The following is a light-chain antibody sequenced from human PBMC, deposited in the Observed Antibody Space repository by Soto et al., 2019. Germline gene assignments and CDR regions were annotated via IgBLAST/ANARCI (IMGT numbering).Light chain of an antibody. Sequence: EIVLTQSPGTLSLSPGERATLSCRASQSVSISYLAWYQQKPGQAPRLLIYGASSRATGIPDRFSGSGSGTDFTLTISRLEPEDFAVYYCHHYGGSPITFGQGTRLEI. CDR1: QSVSISY. CDR2: GAS. J-gene: IGKJ5*01. V-gene: IGKV3-20*01. CDR3: HHYGGSPIT.